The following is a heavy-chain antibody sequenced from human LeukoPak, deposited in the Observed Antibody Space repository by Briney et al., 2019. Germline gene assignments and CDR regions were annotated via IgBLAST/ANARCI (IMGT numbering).Heavy chain of an antibody. CDR3: ARQFGSFVPYGGDPDRLGY. CDR1: GGSISSRSYY. Sequence: SETLSLTCTVSGGSISSRSYYWSWIRQPPGKGLEWIGCIYYSGSTSYNPSLKSRVTISVDTSKNQFSLKLSSVTAADTAVYYCARQFGSFVPYGGDPDRLGYWGQGTLITVSS. CDR2: IYYSGST. V-gene: IGHV4-39*01. D-gene: IGHD4-23*01. J-gene: IGHJ4*02.